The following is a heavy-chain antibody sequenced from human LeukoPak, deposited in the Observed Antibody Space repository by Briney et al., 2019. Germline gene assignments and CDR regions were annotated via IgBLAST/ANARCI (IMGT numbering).Heavy chain of an antibody. CDR1: GGSISSGGYY. D-gene: IGHD2-21*02. J-gene: IGHJ4*02. Sequence: ETLSLTCTVSGGSISSGGYYMSWVRQAPGKGLEWVSVIYSGGSTYYADSVKGRFTISRDNSKNTLYLQMNSLRAEDTAVYYCARGPAYCGGDCYSDYWGQGTLVTVSS. CDR2: IYSGGST. CDR3: ARGPAYCGGDCYSDY. V-gene: IGHV3-53*01.